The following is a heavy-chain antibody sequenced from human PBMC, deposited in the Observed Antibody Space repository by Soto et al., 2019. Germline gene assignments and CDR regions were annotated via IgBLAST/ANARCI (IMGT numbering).Heavy chain of an antibody. V-gene: IGHV4-34*01. J-gene: IGHJ4*02. CDR2: INHSGST. D-gene: IGHD3-22*01. CDR3: ARKEYYYDSSGYYYDY. Sequence: SETLSLTCAVYGGSFSGYYWSWIRQPPGKGLEWIGEINHSGSTNYNPSLKSRVTISVDTSKNQFSLKLSSVTAADMAVYYCARKEYYYDSSGYYYDYWGQGTLVTVSS. CDR1: GGSFSGYY.